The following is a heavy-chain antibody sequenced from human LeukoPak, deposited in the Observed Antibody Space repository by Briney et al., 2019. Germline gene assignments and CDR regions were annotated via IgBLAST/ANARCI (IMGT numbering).Heavy chain of an antibody. CDR3: ARGPSTSDDY. V-gene: IGHV3-30*04. D-gene: IGHD2-2*01. CDR2: ISYDGSNK. CDR1: GFTFSSYA. J-gene: IGHJ4*02. Sequence: PGGSLRLSCAASGFTFSSYAMHWVRQAPGKGLEWVAVISYDGSNKYYADSVKGRFTISRDNSKNTLYLQMNSLRAEDTAVYYCARGPSTSDDYWGQGTLVTVSS.